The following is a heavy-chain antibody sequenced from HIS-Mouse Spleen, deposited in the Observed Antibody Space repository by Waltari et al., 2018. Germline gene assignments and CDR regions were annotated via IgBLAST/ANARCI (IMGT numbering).Heavy chain of an antibody. D-gene: IGHD2-8*02. CDR2: IYWNDDK. CDR3: APMTYWGWFDP. CDR1: GFALSTSGVG. V-gene: IGHV2-5*01. J-gene: IGHJ5*02. Sequence: QITLKESGPTLVKPTQTLTLTCTFSGFALSTSGVGVGWIRPPPGKALEWLALIYWNDDKRYSPSLKSRLTITKDTSKNQVVLTMTNMDPVDTATYYCAPMTYWGWFDPWGQGTLVTVSS.